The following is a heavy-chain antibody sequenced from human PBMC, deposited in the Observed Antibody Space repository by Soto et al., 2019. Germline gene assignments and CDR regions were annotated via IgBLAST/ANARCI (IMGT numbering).Heavy chain of an antibody. J-gene: IGHJ4*02. D-gene: IGHD6-6*01. V-gene: IGHV4-59*01. Sequence: SETLSLTCTVSGGSISSYYWSWIRQPPGKGLEWIGYIYYSGSTNYNPSLKSRVTISVDTSKNQFSLKLSSVTAADTAVYYCARESIAGTEGLAIDYWGQGTLVTVSS. CDR3: ARESIAGTEGLAIDY. CDR2: IYYSGST. CDR1: GGSISSYY.